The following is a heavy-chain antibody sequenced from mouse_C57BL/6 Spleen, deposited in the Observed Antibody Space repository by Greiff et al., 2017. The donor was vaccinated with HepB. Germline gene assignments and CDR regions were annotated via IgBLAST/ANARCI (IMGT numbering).Heavy chain of an antibody. V-gene: IGHV5-9-1*02. D-gene: IGHD2-4*01. CDR1: GFTFSSYA. CDR2: ISSGGDYI. Sequence: EVKLVESGEGLVKPGGSLKLSCAASGFTFSSYAMSWVRQTPEKRLEWVAYISSGGDYIYYADTVKGRFTISRDNARNTLYLQMSSLKSEDTAMYYCTRRDFYYAMDYWGQGTSVTVSS. CDR3: TRRDFYYAMDY. J-gene: IGHJ4*01.